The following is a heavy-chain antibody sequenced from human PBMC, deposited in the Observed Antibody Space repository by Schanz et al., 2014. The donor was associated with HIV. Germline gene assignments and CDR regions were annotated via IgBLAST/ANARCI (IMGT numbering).Heavy chain of an antibody. CDR1: GGPISSYY. J-gene: IGHJ3*02. CDR3: ARTVPRYDSSGSYPDAFDI. D-gene: IGHD3-22*01. Sequence: QVQLQESGPGLVKPSETLSLTCTVSGGPISSYYWTWTRQPAGKGLEWIGRIYTSGGTNYNPSLKSRVPMSVDTPKNQFSLKLSFVTAADTAVYYCARTVPRYDSSGSYPDAFDIWGQGTMVTVSS. CDR2: IYTSGGT. V-gene: IGHV4-4*07.